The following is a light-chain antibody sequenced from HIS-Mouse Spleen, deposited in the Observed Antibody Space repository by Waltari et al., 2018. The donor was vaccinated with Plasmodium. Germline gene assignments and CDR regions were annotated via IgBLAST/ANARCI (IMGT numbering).Light chain of an antibody. V-gene: IGLV3-10*01. Sequence: SYELTQPPSVSVSPGQTARITCPGDAFAKKYAYWSQQKSGQAPVLVIYEDSKRPSGIPERFSGSSSGTMATLTISGAQVEDEADYYCYSTDSSGNHRVFGGGTKLTVL. J-gene: IGLJ3*02. CDR3: YSTDSSGNHRV. CDR1: AFAKKY. CDR2: EDS.